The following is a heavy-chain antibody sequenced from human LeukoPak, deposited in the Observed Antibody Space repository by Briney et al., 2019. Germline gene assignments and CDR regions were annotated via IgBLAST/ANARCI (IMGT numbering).Heavy chain of an antibody. CDR1: GFTFDDYA. CDR2: ISWDGTKI. J-gene: IGHJ4*02. D-gene: IGHD2-15*01. V-gene: IGHV3-9*01. Sequence: GGSLRLSCAASGFTFDDYAMHWVRQAPGKGLEWVSGISWDGTKIGYADSVKGRFTISRDNAKNSLSLQMNSLRTEDTALYYCGRIGYWGQGTLVTVSS. CDR3: GRIGY.